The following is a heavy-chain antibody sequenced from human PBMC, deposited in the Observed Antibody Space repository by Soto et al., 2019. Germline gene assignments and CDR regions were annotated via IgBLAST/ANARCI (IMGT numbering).Heavy chain of an antibody. Sequence: WGSLRLSCAASGFTFSSYGMHWVRQAPGKGLEWVAVIWYDGSNKYYADSVKGRFTISRDNSKNTLYLQMNSLRAEDTAVYYCARRAGYCSGGSCYSGDWFDPWGQGTLVTVSS. CDR1: GFTFSSYG. D-gene: IGHD2-15*01. J-gene: IGHJ5*02. CDR3: ARRAGYCSGGSCYSGDWFDP. V-gene: IGHV3-33*01. CDR2: IWYDGSNK.